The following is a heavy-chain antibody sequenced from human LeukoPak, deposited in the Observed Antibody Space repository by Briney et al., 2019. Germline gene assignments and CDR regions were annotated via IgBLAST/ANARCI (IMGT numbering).Heavy chain of an antibody. J-gene: IGHJ4*02. V-gene: IGHV4-59*01. D-gene: IGHD3-10*01. CDR1: GGSISSYY. Sequence: SETLSLTCTVSGGSISSYYWSWIRQPPGKGLDWIGYISYAGSTNYNPSLKSRVTMSVDTSKNQLFLKLTSVTAADTAIYYCARYGQRAFYFDFWDQGALVTVSS. CDR2: ISYAGST. CDR3: ARYGQRAFYFDF.